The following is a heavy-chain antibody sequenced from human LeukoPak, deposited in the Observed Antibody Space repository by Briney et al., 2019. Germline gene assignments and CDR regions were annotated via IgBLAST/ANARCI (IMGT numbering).Heavy chain of an antibody. D-gene: IGHD3-22*01. V-gene: IGHV3-30*18. Sequence: GGSLRLSCAASGFTFSSYGMHWVRQAPGKGLEWVAVISYDGSNKYYADSVKGRFTISRDNSKNTLYLQMNSLRAEDTAVYYCAKDEGTYYYDSSGYSFDYWGQGTLVTVSS. CDR2: ISYDGSNK. CDR3: AKDEGTYYYDSSGYSFDY. CDR1: GFTFSSYG. J-gene: IGHJ4*02.